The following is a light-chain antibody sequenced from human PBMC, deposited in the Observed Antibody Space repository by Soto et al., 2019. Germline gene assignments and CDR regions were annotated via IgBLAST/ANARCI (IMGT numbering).Light chain of an antibody. CDR1: QSISSY. CDR2: YAS. V-gene: IGKV1-39*01. Sequence: DIQMTQSPSSLSASVGDRITITCRASQSISSYLNWYQQKAGKTPKLLIHYASTLQSGVPSRFSGSGSGTDFTLTINSLLPEDFGTYYCQQSYTTPPYTFGQGTKVDIK. CDR3: QQSYTTPPYT. J-gene: IGKJ2*01.